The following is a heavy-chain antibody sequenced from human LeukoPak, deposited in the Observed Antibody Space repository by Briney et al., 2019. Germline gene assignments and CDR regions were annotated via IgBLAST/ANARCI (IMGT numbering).Heavy chain of an antibody. CDR2: ISYDGSNK. J-gene: IGHJ5*02. V-gene: IGHV3-30*04. Sequence: GGSLRLSCAASGFTFSSYAMHWVRQAPGKGLEWVAVISYDGSNKYYADSVKGRFTISRDNSKNTLYLQMNSLRAEDTAVYYCARGRLAAAGSVSWFDPWGQGTLVTVSS. D-gene: IGHD6-13*01. CDR1: GFTFSSYA. CDR3: ARGRLAAAGSVSWFDP.